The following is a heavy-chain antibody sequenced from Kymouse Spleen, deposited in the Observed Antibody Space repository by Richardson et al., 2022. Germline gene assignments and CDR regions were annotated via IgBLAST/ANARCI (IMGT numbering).Heavy chain of an antibody. CDR3: ARVGYSNYLFDY. Sequence: QVQLQESGPGLVKPSETLSLTCTVSGGSISSYYWSWIRQPPGKGLEWIGYIYYSGSTNYNPSLKSRVTISVDTSKNQFSLKLSSVTAADTAVYYCARVGYSNYLFDYWGQGTLVTVSS. CDR1: GGSISSYY. V-gene: IGHV4-59*01. J-gene: IGHJ4*02. CDR2: IYYSGST. D-gene: IGHD4-11,IGHD4-11*01.